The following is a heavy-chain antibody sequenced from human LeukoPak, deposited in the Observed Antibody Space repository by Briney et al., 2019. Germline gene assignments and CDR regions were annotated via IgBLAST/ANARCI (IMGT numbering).Heavy chain of an antibody. V-gene: IGHV1-46*01. Sequence: ASVKVSCKASGYTFTGYYMHWVRQAPGQGLEWMGIINPSGGSTSYAQKFQGRVTMTRDTSTSTVYMELSSLRSEDTAVYYCARVWSESKYCSSTSCNLLDPWGQGTLVTVSS. CDR1: GYTFTGYY. CDR2: INPSGGST. J-gene: IGHJ5*02. D-gene: IGHD2-2*01. CDR3: ARVWSESKYCSSTSCNLLDP.